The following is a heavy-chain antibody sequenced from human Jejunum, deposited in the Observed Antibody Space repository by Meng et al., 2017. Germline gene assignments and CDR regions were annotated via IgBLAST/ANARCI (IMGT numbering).Heavy chain of an antibody. CDR1: GFTFSYYW. CDR2: ISSDGSST. D-gene: IGHD5-18*01. J-gene: IGHJ3*02. Sequence: WGSLSLSCAASGFTFSYYWMNWVRQAPGKGLVWVSRISSDGSSTSYADSVKGRFTISKDNARNTLYLQMNSLRVEETAVYYCARSLGGYGYAFDIWGQGTMVTVSS. CDR3: ARSLGGYGYAFDI. V-gene: IGHV3-74*01.